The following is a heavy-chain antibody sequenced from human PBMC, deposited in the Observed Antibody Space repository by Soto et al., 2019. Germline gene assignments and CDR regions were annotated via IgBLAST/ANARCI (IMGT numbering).Heavy chain of an antibody. D-gene: IGHD1-1*01. CDR2: IIPIFGTA. CDR3: ARDGRKDPPV. J-gene: IGHJ6*02. Sequence: GASVKVSCKASGGTFSSYAISWVRQAPGQGLEWMGGIIPIFGTANYAQKFQGRVTVTADESTSTAYMELSSLRSEDTAVYYCARDGRKDPPVWGQGTTVTVSS. CDR1: GGTFSSYA. V-gene: IGHV1-69*13.